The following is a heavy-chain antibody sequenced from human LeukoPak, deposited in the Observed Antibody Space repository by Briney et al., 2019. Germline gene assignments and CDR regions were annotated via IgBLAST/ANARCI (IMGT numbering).Heavy chain of an antibody. V-gene: IGHV3-9*01. CDR1: GFTFDYYA. D-gene: IGHD3-22*01. Sequence: SLSLSCAASGFTFDYYAMHWVRQAPGKGLEWVSGISWNSGSIGYADSVKGRFTISRDNAKNSLYLQMNSLRAEDTALYYCAKAYYYDSSGYLDYWGQGTLVTVSS. J-gene: IGHJ4*02. CDR2: ISWNSGSI. CDR3: AKAYYYDSSGYLDY.